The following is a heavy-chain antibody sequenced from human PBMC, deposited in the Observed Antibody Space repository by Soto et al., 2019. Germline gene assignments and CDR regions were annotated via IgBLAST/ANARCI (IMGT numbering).Heavy chain of an antibody. CDR2: ISWNSGII. CDR3: AKDVGPRVSSWFQYNWFDP. D-gene: IGHD6-13*01. J-gene: IGHJ5*02. V-gene: IGHV3-9*01. CDR1: GFSFDSYA. Sequence: GGSLCLSCAASGFSFDSYAIPWVWHAQGPGKEWVPGISWNSGIIGYVDSVKGRFTISRDNAKNSLYLQMNSRRAEDTALYYCAKDVGPRVSSWFQYNWFDPWGQGTLGTGSP.